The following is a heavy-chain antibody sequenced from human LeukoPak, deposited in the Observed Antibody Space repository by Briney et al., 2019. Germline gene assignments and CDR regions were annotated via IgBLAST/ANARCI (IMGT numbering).Heavy chain of an antibody. CDR3: ARDGLAYYDILTGYSCYFDY. CDR1: GYTFTSYY. V-gene: IGHV1-69*04. CDR2: IIPILGIA. Sequence: ASVKVSCKASGYTFTSYYMHWVRQAPGQGLEWMGRIIPILGIANYAQKFQGRVTITADKSTSTAYMELSSLRSEDTAVYYCARDGLAYYDILTGYSCYFDYWGQGTLVTVSS. D-gene: IGHD3-9*01. J-gene: IGHJ4*02.